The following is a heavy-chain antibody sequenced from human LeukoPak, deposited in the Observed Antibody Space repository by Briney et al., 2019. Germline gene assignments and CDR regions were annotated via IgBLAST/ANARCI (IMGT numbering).Heavy chain of an antibody. Sequence: SETLSLTCTVSGGSISSYYWSWIRQPPGKGLEWIGYIYYSGSTNYNPSLKSRVTISVDTSKNQFSLKLSSVAAADTAVYYCARVKGTEWNWFDPWGQGTLVTVSS. CDR3: ARVKGTEWNWFDP. D-gene: IGHD2-8*01. CDR1: GGSISSYY. J-gene: IGHJ5*02. CDR2: IYYSGST. V-gene: IGHV4-59*01.